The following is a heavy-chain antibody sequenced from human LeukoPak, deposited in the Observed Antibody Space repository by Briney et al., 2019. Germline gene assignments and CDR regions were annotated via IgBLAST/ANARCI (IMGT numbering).Heavy chain of an antibody. CDR1: GFSLSTSAM. V-gene: IGHV4-4*02. J-gene: IGHJ3*02. D-gene: IGHD6-19*01. CDR3: ARGLEGQWLLSRAFDI. Sequence: SGPTLVNPTQTLTLTCTFSGFSLSTSAMCVSWIRQPPGKGLEWIGEINHSGSTNYNPSLKSRVTISVDTSKNQFSLKLSSVTAADTAVYYCARGLEGQWLLSRAFDIWGQGTMVTVSS. CDR2: INHSGST.